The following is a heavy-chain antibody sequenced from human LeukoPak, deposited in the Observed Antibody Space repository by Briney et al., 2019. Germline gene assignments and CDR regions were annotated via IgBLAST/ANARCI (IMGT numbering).Heavy chain of an antibody. CDR3: ARMVVVVVAATCYFDY. Sequence: SVKVSCKASGGTFSSYAISWVRQAPGQGLEWMGGIIPIFGTANYAQKFQGRVTITADKSTSTAYMELSRLRSDDTAVYYCARMVVVVVAATCYFDYWGQGTLVTVSS. V-gene: IGHV1-69*06. CDR2: IIPIFGTA. D-gene: IGHD2-15*01. CDR1: GGTFSSYA. J-gene: IGHJ4*02.